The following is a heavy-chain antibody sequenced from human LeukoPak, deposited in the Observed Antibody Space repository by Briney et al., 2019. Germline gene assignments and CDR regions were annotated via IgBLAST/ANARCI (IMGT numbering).Heavy chain of an antibody. Sequence: SETLSLTCTVSGGSISSYYWSWIRQPAGKGLEWIGRIYTSGSTNYNPSLKSRVTMSVDTSKNQFSLKLSSVTAADTAVYYCASSKGHYDFWSGPLYFEYWGQGTLVTVSS. V-gene: IGHV4-4*07. CDR3: ASSKGHYDFWSGPLYFEY. D-gene: IGHD3-3*01. CDR2: IYTSGST. J-gene: IGHJ4*02. CDR1: GGSISSYY.